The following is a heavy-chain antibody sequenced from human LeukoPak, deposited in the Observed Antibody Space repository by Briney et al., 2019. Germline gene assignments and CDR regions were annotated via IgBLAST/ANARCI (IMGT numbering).Heavy chain of an antibody. Sequence: GGSLRPSCAASGFTFSDYYMSWIRQAPGKGLECVSYISRSGSSPYHADSVKGRFTISRDNAKNSLYLQMNSLRAEDTAVYYCARAGIGPSPLDYWGQGTLVTVSS. D-gene: IGHD6-13*01. CDR1: GFTFSDYY. CDR2: ISRSGSSP. V-gene: IGHV3-11*01. J-gene: IGHJ4*02. CDR3: ARAGIGPSPLDY.